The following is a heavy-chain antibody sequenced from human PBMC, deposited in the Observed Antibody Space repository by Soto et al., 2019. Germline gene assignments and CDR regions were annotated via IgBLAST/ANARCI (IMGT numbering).Heavy chain of an antibody. J-gene: IGHJ4*02. V-gene: IGHV1-46*01. CDR1: GFTFTTYY. Sequence: ASVKVSCKTSGFTFTTYYIHWVRQAPGQGLEWMGTISPSGDSTSYAQKFQGRVTMTRDTSTSTVYMDLSSLRSDDTAMYYCARDWGLGYWGQGTLVTVSS. CDR2: ISPSGDST. CDR3: ARDWGLGY. D-gene: IGHD3-16*01.